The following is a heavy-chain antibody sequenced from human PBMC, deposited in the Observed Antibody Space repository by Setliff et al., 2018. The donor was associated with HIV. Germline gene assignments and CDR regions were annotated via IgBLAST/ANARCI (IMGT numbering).Heavy chain of an antibody. D-gene: IGHD3-9*01. CDR1: GFTFSNFW. V-gene: IGHV3-7*01. CDR3: ARDGGYFDWLLFSPYYFDY. Sequence: GESLKISCAASGFTFSNFWMSWVRQAPGKGLEWVANIKQDGSEKYYVGSVKGRFTISRDNANNSLYLQMNSLRAEDTAVYYCARDGGYFDWLLFSPYYFDYWGQGTLVTVSS. CDR2: IKQDGSEK. J-gene: IGHJ4*02.